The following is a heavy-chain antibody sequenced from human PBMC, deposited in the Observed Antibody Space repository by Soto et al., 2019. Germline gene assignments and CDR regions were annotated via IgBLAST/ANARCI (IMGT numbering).Heavy chain of an antibody. V-gene: IGHV3-7*03. CDR1: AFTSSTYW. CDR2: IKQDGSEK. CDR3: ARGSTYYYDSSGYYIYYFDY. J-gene: IGHJ4*02. Sequence: GGSMRLSCAASAFTSSTYWMSWVRQAPGKGLEWVANIKQDGSEKYYVDSVKGRFTISRDNAKNSLYLQMNSLRAEDTAVYYCARGSTYYYDSSGYYIYYFDYWGQGTLVTVSS. D-gene: IGHD3-22*01.